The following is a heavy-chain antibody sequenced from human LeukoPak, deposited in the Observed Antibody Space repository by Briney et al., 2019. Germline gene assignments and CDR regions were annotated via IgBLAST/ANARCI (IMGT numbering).Heavy chain of an antibody. CDR2: INPNSGGT. CDR1: GYTFTGYY. D-gene: IGHD2-2*01. CDR3: ARDRRTYCSSTSCYPRGMNWFDP. J-gene: IGHJ5*02. V-gene: IGHV1-2*06. Sequence: GASVKVPCKASGYTFTGYYMHWVRQAPGQGLEWMGRINPNSGGTNYAQKFQGRVTMTRDKSISTAYMELSRLRSDDTAVYYCARDRRTYCSSTSCYPRGMNWFDPWGQGTLVTVSS.